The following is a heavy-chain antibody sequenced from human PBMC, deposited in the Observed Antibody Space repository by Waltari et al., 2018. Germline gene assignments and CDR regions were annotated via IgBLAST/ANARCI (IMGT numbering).Heavy chain of an antibody. V-gene: IGHV3-7*01. CDR2: IRQDGLDR. Sequence: EVQLVESGGGLVQPGGSLGLSCAASGFSLSSYWSSGVRQAPGKGLECVANIRQDGLDRGHGDSVKGRFIISRDNARNSVYLQMNSLTAEDTAVYYCARDVNGVLDYWGQGTLVTVSS. J-gene: IGHJ4*02. D-gene: IGHD2-8*01. CDR3: ARDVNGVLDY. CDR1: GFSLSSYW.